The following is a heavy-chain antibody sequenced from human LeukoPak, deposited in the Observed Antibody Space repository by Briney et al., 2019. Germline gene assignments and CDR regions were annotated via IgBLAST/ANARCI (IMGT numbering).Heavy chain of an antibody. CDR1: GFTFTSYW. J-gene: IGHJ6*03. V-gene: IGHV3-74*01. Sequence: GGSLRLSCAASGFTFTSYWMHWVRQAPGKGLVWVSGINTDGSSTSYADSVKGRLTISRDNAKDTVYLQMNSLRAEDTAVYYCARDLVVIPAAFLGYYYMDVWGKGSTVTVSS. CDR3: ARDLVVIPAAFLGYYYMDV. D-gene: IGHD2-2*01. CDR2: INTDGSST.